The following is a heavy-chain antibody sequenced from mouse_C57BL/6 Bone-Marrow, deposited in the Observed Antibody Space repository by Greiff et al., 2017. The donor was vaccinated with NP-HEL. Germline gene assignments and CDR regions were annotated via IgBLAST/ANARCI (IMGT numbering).Heavy chain of an antibody. D-gene: IGHD1-1*01. CDR1: GFTFSDYG. CDR3: ARDYYGNRNY. Sequence: EVMLVESGGGLVKPGGSLKLSCAASGFTFSDYGMHWVRQAPEKGLEWVAYISSGSSTIYYADTVKGRFTISRDNAKNTLFLQMTSLRSEDTAMYYCARDYYGNRNYWGQGTTLTVSS. CDR2: ISSGSSTI. J-gene: IGHJ2*01. V-gene: IGHV5-17*01.